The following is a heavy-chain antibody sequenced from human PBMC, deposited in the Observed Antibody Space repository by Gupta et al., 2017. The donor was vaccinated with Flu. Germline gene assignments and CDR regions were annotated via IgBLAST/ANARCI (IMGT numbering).Heavy chain of an antibody. Sequence: QVQLVESGGGVVQPGRSLRLSCAASGFTFTNYGMHWVRQTTGKGLEGVAASWAGGGRTSYADSVRGRFTVSRDISKNTLYLQMNSLRAEDTSVYYCGRDYTSSLSPGYWCQGTLVTVSS. V-gene: IGHV3-33*01. CDR1: GFTFTNYG. J-gene: IGHJ4*02. CDR2: SWAGGGRT. D-gene: IGHD3-16*01. CDR3: GRDYTSSLSPGY.